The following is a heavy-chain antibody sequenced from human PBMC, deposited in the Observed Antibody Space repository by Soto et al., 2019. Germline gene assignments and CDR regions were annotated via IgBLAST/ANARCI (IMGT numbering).Heavy chain of an antibody. Sequence: QVQLVESGGGVVQPGKSLRLSCVASGYVFNTYGMHWVRQAPGKGLEWVAVIPYDGSNTYYADSVKGRFTISRDDSKNTLYLQMHSLRVEDTAVYYCAQEWRRTNYHWGQGTLVIVSS. V-gene: IGHV3-30*18. CDR2: IPYDGSNT. J-gene: IGHJ4*02. CDR1: GYVFNTYG. CDR3: AQEWRRTNYH. D-gene: IGHD2-8*01.